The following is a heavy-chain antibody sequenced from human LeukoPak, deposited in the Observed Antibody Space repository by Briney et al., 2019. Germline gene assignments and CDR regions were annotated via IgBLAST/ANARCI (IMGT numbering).Heavy chain of an antibody. Sequence: ASVKVSCKASGYTFTSYDINWVRQATGQGLEWMGWMNPNSGNTGYAQKFQGGVTMTRNTSISTAYMELSSLRSEDTAVYYCARDYYDSSGEKDAFDIWGQGTMVTVSS. D-gene: IGHD3-22*01. CDR2: MNPNSGNT. CDR1: GYTFTSYD. J-gene: IGHJ3*02. CDR3: ARDYYDSSGEKDAFDI. V-gene: IGHV1-8*01.